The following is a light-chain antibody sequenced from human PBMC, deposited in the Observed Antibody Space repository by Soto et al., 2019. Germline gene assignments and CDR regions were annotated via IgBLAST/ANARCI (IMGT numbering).Light chain of an antibody. CDR2: GVS. Sequence: EVVMTQSPATLSVSPGERATLSCRASQSVSSNFLAWYQQKPGQAPRLLIYGVSIRPTGIPARFSGSGSGTLFTLTTGSPQSEDFAVYYCQQYSDCPLTFGGGAKVEI. V-gene: IGKV3-15*01. J-gene: IGKJ4*01. CDR3: QQYSDCPLT. CDR1: QSVSSN.